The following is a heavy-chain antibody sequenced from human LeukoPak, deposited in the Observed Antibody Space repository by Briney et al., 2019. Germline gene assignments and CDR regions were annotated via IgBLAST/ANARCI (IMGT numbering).Heavy chain of an antibody. V-gene: IGHV3-21*01. D-gene: IGHD6-13*01. Sequence: PGGSLRLSCAASGFTFSSYSMNWVRQAPGKGLEWVSSISSSSSYIYYADSVKGRFTISRGNAKNSLYLQMNSLRAEDTAVYYCARDRSSTIEDYFDYWGQGTLVTVSS. CDR1: GFTFSSYS. J-gene: IGHJ4*02. CDR3: ARDRSSTIEDYFDY. CDR2: ISSSSSYI.